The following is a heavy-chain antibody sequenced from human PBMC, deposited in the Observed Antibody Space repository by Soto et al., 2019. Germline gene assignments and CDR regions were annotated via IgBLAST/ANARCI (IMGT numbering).Heavy chain of an antibody. V-gene: IGHV3-23*01. CDR3: ARYIPGVRYYGMDV. CDR2: IGESGTPT. Sequence: GGSLRLSCAASGFTFSSYAMKWVRQAPGKGLEWVSLIGESGTPTYYADSVKGRLTISRDNSGNTLFLEMYSLRAEDTAVYYCARYIPGVRYYGMDVWGQGTTVTVSS. J-gene: IGHJ6*02. CDR1: GFTFSSYA. D-gene: IGHD2-2*01.